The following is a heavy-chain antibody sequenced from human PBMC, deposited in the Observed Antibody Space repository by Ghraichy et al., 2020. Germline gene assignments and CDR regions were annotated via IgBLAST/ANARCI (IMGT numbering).Heavy chain of an antibody. CDR3: ARTLAAAGTREDY. CDR2: IIPIFGTA. V-gene: IGHV1-69*05. J-gene: IGHJ4*02. D-gene: IGHD6-13*01. CDR1: GGTFSSYA. Sequence: VKVSCKASGGTFSSYAISWVRQAPGQGLEWMGGIIPIFGTANYAQKFQGRVTITTDESTSTAYMELSSLRSEDTAVYYCARTLAAAGTREDYWGQGTLVTVSS.